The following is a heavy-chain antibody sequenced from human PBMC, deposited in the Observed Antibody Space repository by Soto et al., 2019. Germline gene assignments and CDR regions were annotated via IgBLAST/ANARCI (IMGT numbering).Heavy chain of an antibody. CDR1: GFTFRSYW. CDR2: IKSDGSIT. CDR3: ARDPDYGGNTGDFY. J-gene: IGHJ4*02. V-gene: IGHV3-74*01. D-gene: IGHD4-17*01. Sequence: EVQLVESGGGLVQAGGSLRLSCAASGFTFRSYWMHWVRQAPGKGLVWVSQIKSDGSITSYADSVKGRFTISSDNTKNMLYMQMNSLRAEDTAVYYCARDPDYGGNTGDFYWGQGTLVTVSS.